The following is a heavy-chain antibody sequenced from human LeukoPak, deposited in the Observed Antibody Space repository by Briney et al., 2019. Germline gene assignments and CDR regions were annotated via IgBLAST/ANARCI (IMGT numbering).Heavy chain of an antibody. CDR3: ARAPLSISSGYSY. CDR2: IKQDGSEK. CDR1: GFTFSSYW. D-gene: IGHD3-22*01. Sequence: GGSLRLSCAASGFTFSSYWMSWVRQAPGKGLEWAANIKQDGSEKYYVDSVKGRFTISRDNAKNSLYLQMNSLRAEDTAVYYCARAPLSISSGYSYWGQGTLVTVSS. J-gene: IGHJ4*02. V-gene: IGHV3-7*01.